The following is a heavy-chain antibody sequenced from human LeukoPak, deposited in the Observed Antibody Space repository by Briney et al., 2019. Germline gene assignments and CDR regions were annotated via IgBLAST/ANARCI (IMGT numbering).Heavy chain of an antibody. CDR3: VRDLHCSSTSCYSYYSGMDV. V-gene: IGHV3-21*01. CDR2: ISSSSRYI. Sequence: GWSLRLSCAASGFTFSSYSMNWVRQAPGKGLEWVSSISSSSRYIYYADSVKGRFTISRDNAKNSLFLQMNSLRAEDTAVYYCVRDLHCSSTSCYSYYSGMDVWGQGTTVTVSS. J-gene: IGHJ6*02. CDR1: GFTFSSYS. D-gene: IGHD2-2*02.